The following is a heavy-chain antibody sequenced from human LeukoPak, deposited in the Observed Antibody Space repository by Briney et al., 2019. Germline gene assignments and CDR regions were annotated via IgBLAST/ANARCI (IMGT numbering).Heavy chain of an antibody. D-gene: IGHD6-13*01. Sequence: PSETLSLTCTVSGVSISSYYWSWIRQPPGKGLEWIGYIYYSGSTNYNPSLKSRVTISVDTSKNQFCLKLSSVTAADTAVYYCARVGNMGSSSWCGVGYWFDPWGQGTLVTVSS. J-gene: IGHJ5*02. CDR1: GVSISSYY. CDR2: IYYSGST. CDR3: ARVGNMGSSSWCGVGYWFDP. V-gene: IGHV4-59*01.